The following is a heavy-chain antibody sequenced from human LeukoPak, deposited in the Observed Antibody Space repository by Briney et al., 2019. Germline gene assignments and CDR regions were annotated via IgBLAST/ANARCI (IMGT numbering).Heavy chain of an antibody. CDR3: ARVRISAAGTGYFDY. CDR2: IYYSGGT. Sequence: PLETLSLTCTVSGGSISSYYWSWSRQPPGKGLEWIGYIYYSGGTNYNPSLKSRVTISVDTSKNQFSLKLSSVTAADTAVYYCARVRISAAGTGYFDYWGQGTLVTVSS. D-gene: IGHD6-13*01. V-gene: IGHV4-59*01. CDR1: GGSISSYY. J-gene: IGHJ4*02.